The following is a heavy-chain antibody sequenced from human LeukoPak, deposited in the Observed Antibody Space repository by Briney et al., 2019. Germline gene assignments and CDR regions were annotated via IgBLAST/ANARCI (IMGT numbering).Heavy chain of an antibody. CDR3: ARGRFLEWLLYPLFDY. Sequence: PSETLSLTCAVYGGSFSGYYWSWIRQPPGKGLEWIGEINHSGSTNYNPSLKSRVTISVDTSKNQFSLKLSSVTAADTAVYYCARGRFLEWLLYPLFDYWGQGTLVTVSS. V-gene: IGHV4-34*01. CDR2: INHSGST. CDR1: GGSFSGYY. J-gene: IGHJ4*02. D-gene: IGHD3-3*01.